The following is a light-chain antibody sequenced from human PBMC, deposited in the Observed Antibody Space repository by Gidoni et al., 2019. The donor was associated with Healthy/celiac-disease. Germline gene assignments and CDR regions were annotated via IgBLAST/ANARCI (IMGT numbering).Light chain of an antibody. CDR3: QQYGSSPPRIT. CDR1: QSVSSSY. V-gene: IGKV3-20*01. J-gene: IGKJ5*01. Sequence: EIVLTQSPGTLSLSRGERATLSCRASQSVSSSYLACYQQKPGQAPRLLIYGASSRATGIPDRFSGSGSGTDFTLTISRLEPEDFAVYYCQQYGSSPPRITFGQGTRLEIK. CDR2: GAS.